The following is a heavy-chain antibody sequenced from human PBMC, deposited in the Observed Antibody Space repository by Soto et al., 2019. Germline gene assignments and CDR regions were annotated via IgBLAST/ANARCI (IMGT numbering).Heavy chain of an antibody. CDR2: ISAYNGNT. CDR1: GYTFTIYC. J-gene: IGHJ4*02. V-gene: IGHV1-18*01. D-gene: IGHD6-19*01. Sequence: ASVKVSCKASGYTFTIYCISWVRQAPGQGLEWMGWISAYNGNTNYAQKLQGRVTMTTDTSTSTAYMELRSLRSDDTAVYYCGRGHPRSSGWYKSPGYWGQVTLVTVS. CDR3: GRGHPRSSGWYKSPGY.